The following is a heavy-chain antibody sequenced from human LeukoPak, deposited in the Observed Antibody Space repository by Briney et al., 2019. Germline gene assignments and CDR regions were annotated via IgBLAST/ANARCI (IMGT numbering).Heavy chain of an antibody. D-gene: IGHD2-15*01. Sequence: GASVKVSCKASGYTFTGYYMHWVPQAPGQGLEWMGRINPNSGGTNYAQKFQGRVTMTRDTSISTAYMELSRLRSDDKAVYFSARDLVVVVAATADAFDIWGEGTMVTVSS. CDR3: ARDLVVVVAATADAFDI. CDR2: INPNSGGT. V-gene: IGHV1-2*06. CDR1: GYTFTGYY. J-gene: IGHJ3*02.